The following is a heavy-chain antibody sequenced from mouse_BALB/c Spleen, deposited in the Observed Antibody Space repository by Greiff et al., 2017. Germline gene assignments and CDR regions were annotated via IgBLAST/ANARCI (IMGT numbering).Heavy chain of an antibody. V-gene: IGHV1-14*01. J-gene: IGHJ2*01. D-gene: IGHD2-3*01. CDR2: INPYNDGT. Sequence: EVQLQQSGPELVKPGASVKMSCKASGYTFTSYVMHWVKQKPGQGLEWIGYINPYNDGTKYNEKFKGKATLTSDKSSSTAYMELSSLTSEDSAVYYCARWGLYDGPLRGYFDYWGQGTTLTVSS. CDR1: GYTFTSYV. CDR3: ARWGLYDGPLRGYFDY.